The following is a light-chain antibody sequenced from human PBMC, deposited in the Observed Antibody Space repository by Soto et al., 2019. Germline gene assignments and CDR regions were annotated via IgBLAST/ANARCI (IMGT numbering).Light chain of an antibody. Sequence: EIVLTQSPGTLSLSPGERATLSCRASQSVSNNYLAWYQQKPGQAPRLLIYGASTRATAIPARFSGSGSGTEFTLTISSLQSEDFAVYYCQQYSNWPLTFGGGTKVDIK. J-gene: IGKJ4*01. CDR2: GAS. CDR3: QQYSNWPLT. V-gene: IGKV3-15*01. CDR1: QSVSNN.